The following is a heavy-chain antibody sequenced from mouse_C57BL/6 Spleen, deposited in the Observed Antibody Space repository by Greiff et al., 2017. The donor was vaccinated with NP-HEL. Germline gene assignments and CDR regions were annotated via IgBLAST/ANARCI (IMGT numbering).Heavy chain of an antibody. J-gene: IGHJ4*01. D-gene: IGHD3-2*02. CDR2: IYPGSGNT. Sequence: QVQLQQSGAELVRPGASVKLSCKASGYTFTDYYINWVKQRPGQGLEWIARIYPGSGNTYYNEKFKGKATLTAEKSSSTAYMQLSSLTSEDSAVYFCARGVSSGYGYYAMDYWGQGTSVTVSS. CDR3: ARGVSSGYGYYAMDY. V-gene: IGHV1-76*01. CDR1: GYTFTDYY.